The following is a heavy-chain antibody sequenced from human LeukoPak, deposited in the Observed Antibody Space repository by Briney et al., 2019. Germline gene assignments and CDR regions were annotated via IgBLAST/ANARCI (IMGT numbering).Heavy chain of an antibody. Sequence: ASVKVSCKASGYTFTSYDINWVRQATGQGLEWMGWMNPNSGNTGYAQKFQGRVTMTRNTSISTAYMELSSLRSEDTAVYYCARGSSEHRLYVLLWFGESGGANWFDPWGQGTLVTVSS. J-gene: IGHJ5*02. D-gene: IGHD3-10*01. CDR1: GYTFTSYD. CDR3: ARGSSEHRLYVLLWFGESGGANWFDP. V-gene: IGHV1-8*01. CDR2: MNPNSGNT.